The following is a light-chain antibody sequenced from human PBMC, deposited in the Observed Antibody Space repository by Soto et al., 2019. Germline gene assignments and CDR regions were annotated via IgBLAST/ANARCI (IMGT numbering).Light chain of an antibody. CDR1: QTVATN. V-gene: IGKV3-15*01. J-gene: IGKJ1*01. CDR2: GAS. Sequence: VMTQSPATLSVSPGERATLSCWASQTVATNLAWYQQKPGQAPRLLISGASTRAAGISDRFRGSGSGTAFIPTISSLRSEDYAVYYCQQYFEWSPMTFGQGTKVEI. CDR3: QQYFEWSPMT.